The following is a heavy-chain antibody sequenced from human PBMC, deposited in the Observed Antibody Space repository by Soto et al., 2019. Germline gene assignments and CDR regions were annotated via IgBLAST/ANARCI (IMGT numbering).Heavy chain of an antibody. V-gene: IGHV1-69*01. CDR1: GGTVSTFG. Sequence: QVQLVQSGAEVKKTGSSVKVSCKTSGGTVSTFGISWVRQAPGQGLEWMGGIIPFFGTAEYSQKFEDRITITADESMNTVYMDLRSLTSEDTAIYYCARSAPMDAGDTYYYDFWGQGALVIVSS. CDR3: ARSAPMDAGDTYYYDF. CDR2: IIPFFGTA. D-gene: IGHD3-16*01. J-gene: IGHJ4*02.